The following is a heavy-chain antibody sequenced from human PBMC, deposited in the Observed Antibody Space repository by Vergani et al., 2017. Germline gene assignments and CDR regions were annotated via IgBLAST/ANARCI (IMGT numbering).Heavy chain of an antibody. V-gene: IGHV1-69*01. CDR1: GGTFSSYA. CDR2: IIPIFVTA. D-gene: IGHD3-3*01. Sequence: QVQLVQSGAEVKKPGSSVKVSCKASGGTFSSYATSWVRQAPGQGLEWMGGIIPIFVTANYAQKFQGRVTITADESTSTAYMELSSLRSEDTAVYYCASRDITIFGVVIIRGYYYYGMDVWGQGTTVTVSS. J-gene: IGHJ6*02. CDR3: ASRDITIFGVVIIRGYYYYGMDV.